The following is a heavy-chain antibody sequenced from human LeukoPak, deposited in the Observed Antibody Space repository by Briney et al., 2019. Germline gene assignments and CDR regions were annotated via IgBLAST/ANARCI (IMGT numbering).Heavy chain of an antibody. CDR3: AGGSWSMGWLDP. D-gene: IGHD6-13*01. V-gene: IGHV4-59*01. J-gene: IGHJ5*02. CDR2: IYYSGST. CDR1: GGSISSYY. Sequence: SETLSLTCTVSGGSISSYYWSWIRQPPGKGLEWIGYIYYSGSTNYNPSLKSRVTISVDSSENQFSLELTSVTAADTAVYYCAGGSWSMGWLDPWGQGTLVTVSS.